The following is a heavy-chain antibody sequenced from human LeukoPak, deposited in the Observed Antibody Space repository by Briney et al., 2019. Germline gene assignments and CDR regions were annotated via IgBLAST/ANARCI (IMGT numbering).Heavy chain of an antibody. J-gene: IGHJ5*02. CDR2: MNPNSGNT. CDR1: GYTFTSYD. CDR3: ASEPDYGVTWFDP. V-gene: IGHV1-8*01. D-gene: IGHD4-17*01. Sequence: ASVKVSCKASGYTFTSYDINWVRQATGQGLEWMGWMNPNSGNTGYAQKFQGRVTMTRNTSISTAYMELSSLRSEDTAVYYCASEPDYGVTWFDPWGQGTLVTVSS.